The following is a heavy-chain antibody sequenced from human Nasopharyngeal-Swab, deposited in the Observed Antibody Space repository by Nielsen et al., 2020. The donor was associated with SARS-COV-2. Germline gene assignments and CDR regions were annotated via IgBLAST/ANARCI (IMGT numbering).Heavy chain of an antibody. J-gene: IGHJ4*02. CDR2: IYYRGSS. D-gene: IGHD3-10*01. V-gene: IGHV4-30-4*01. CDR3: ARDLHEYGSGLYYFDY. Sequence: WIRQPPGKGLEWIGYIYYRGSSYYNPTLKRRVTISVDTSKNQFSLKLSSVTAADTAVYYCARDLHEYGSGLYYFDYWGQGTLVTVSS.